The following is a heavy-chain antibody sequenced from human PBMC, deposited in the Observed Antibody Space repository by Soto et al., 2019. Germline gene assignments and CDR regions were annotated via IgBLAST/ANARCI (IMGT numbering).Heavy chain of an antibody. J-gene: IGHJ4*02. Sequence: GGSLRLSCAASGFTFSSYAMSWVRQAPGKGLEWVSAISGSGGSTYYADSVKGRFTISRDNSKNTLYLQMNSLRAEDTAVYYCAKGPLKLRYFDWLLDYWGQGTMVTVYS. D-gene: IGHD3-9*01. CDR1: GFTFSSYA. CDR3: AKGPLKLRYFDWLLDY. CDR2: ISGSGGST. V-gene: IGHV3-23*01.